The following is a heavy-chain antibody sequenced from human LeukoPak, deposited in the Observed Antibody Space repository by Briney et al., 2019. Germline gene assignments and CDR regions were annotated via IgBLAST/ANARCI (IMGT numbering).Heavy chain of an antibody. CDR2: ISAHNGNT. D-gene: IGHD3-22*01. J-gene: IGHJ4*02. V-gene: IGHV1-18*01. Sequence: ASVKVSCKASGYTFTSYGISWERQAPGQGLEWMGWISAHNGNTNYAQKLQGRVTMTTDTSTSTAYMELRSLRSDDTAVYYCARSAEYYYDSSGYYMPYYFDYWGQGTLVTVSS. CDR3: ARSAEYYYDSSGYYMPYYFDY. CDR1: GYTFTSYG.